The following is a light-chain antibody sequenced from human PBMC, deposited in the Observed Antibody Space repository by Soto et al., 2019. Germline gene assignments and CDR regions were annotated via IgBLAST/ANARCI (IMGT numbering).Light chain of an antibody. CDR2: EVG. Sequence: QSALTQPASVSGSPGQSITISCTGTSSDVGGYNYVSWYQQHPGKAPKLVIYEVGYRPSGVSIRFSGSKSGNTASLTISGLQAEDEADYYCSSYTSSSHVVFGGGTKVTVL. CDR3: SSYTSSSHVV. CDR1: SSDVGGYNY. J-gene: IGLJ2*01. V-gene: IGLV2-14*01.